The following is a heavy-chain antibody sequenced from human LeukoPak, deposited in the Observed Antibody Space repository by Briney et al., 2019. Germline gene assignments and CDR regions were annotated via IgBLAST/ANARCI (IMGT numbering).Heavy chain of an antibody. CDR1: GASISSGGYC. CDR3: ASGAYDFGVDY. CDR2: IYYSGST. J-gene: IGHJ4*02. Sequence: SETLSLTCTVSGASISSGGYCWSWLRQPPGKGLEWIGYIYYSGSTYYNPSIKSRVTISVYTSKNLCSLKLSSVTAADTAVYYCASGAYDFGVDYWGQGTLVTVSS. V-gene: IGHV4-30-4*08. D-gene: IGHD3-3*01.